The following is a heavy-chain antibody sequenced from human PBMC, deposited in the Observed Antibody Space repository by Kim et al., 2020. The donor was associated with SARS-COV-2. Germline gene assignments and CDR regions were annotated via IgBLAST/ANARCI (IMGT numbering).Heavy chain of an antibody. CDR3: ARDRGRTVTIGWYFDL. J-gene: IGHJ2*01. CDR2: IWYDGSNK. CDR1: GFTFSSYG. D-gene: IGHD4-17*01. V-gene: IGHV3-33*01. Sequence: GGSLRLSCAASGFTFSSYGMHWVRQAPGKGLEWVAVIWYDGSNKYYADSVKGRFTISRDNSKNTLYLQMNSLRAEDTAVYYCARDRGRTVTIGWYFDLWGRGTLVTVSS.